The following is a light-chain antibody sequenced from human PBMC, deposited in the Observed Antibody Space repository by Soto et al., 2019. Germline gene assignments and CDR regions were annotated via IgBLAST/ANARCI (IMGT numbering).Light chain of an antibody. CDR2: GAS. J-gene: IGKJ1*01. CDR1: QSVTTQ. CDR3: QQYGGSTRT. V-gene: IGKV3-20*01. Sequence: IVLTQSPGTLSLTPGERATLSCRASQSVTTQLAWYQQKPGQAPRLIIHGASSRATGVPDRITGSGSGTDFTLSISRPEPEDFAVYYCQQYGGSTRTSAQRAKVDI.